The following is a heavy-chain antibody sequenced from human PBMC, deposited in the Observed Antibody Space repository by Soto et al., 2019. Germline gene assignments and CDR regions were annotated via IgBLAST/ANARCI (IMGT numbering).Heavy chain of an antibody. V-gene: IGHV3-48*02. CDR3: ARDKSDSYGYIYFDY. D-gene: IGHD5-18*01. CDR1: GFTFSSYS. CDR2: ISSSSSTI. Sequence: EVQLVESGGGLVQPGESLRLSCAASGFTFSSYSMNWVRQAPGKGLEWVSYISSSSSTIYYADSVKGRFTISRDNAKNSLYLQMNSLRDEDTAVYYCARDKSDSYGYIYFDYWGQGTLVTVSS. J-gene: IGHJ4*02.